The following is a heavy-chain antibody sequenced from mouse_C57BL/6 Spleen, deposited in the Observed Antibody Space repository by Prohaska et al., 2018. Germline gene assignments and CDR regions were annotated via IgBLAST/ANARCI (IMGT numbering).Heavy chain of an antibody. CDR2: IRLKSDNYAT. J-gene: IGHJ2*01. D-gene: IGHD1-3*01. V-gene: IGHV6-3*01. CDR3: TAPAGSSDD. CDR1: GFTFSNYW. Sequence: EVKLEESGGGLVQPGGSMKLSCVASGFTFSNYWMNWVRQSPEKGLEWVAQIRLKSDNYATHYAESVKGRFTISRDDSKSSVYRQMNKLRAEDTGIYYCTAPAGSSDDRGQGTNLTFSS.